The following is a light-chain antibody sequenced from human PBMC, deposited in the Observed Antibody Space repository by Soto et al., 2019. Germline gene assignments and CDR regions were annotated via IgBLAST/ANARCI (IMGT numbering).Light chain of an antibody. CDR1: SSDVGIFNY. Sequence: QSALTQSASVSGSPGQSITISCTGTSSDVGIFNYVSWYQHHPGKVPRHMIYDVSHRPSGVSNRFSGSKSGNTASLTISGLQAEDEADYYCSSYSSTSTPVVFGGGTKLTVL. CDR2: DVS. J-gene: IGLJ2*01. V-gene: IGLV2-14*03. CDR3: SSYSSTSTPVV.